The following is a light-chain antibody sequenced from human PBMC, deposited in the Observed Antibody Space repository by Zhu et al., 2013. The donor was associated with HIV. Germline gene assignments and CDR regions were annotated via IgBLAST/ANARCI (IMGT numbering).Light chain of an antibody. CDR1: QSVSSTY. CDR2: GAS. CDR3: QQYSDWLPFT. J-gene: IGKJ3*01. Sequence: EIVLTQSPGTLSLSPGERATLSCRASQSVSSTYLAWYQQKPGQAPRLLIYGASNRATGIPDRFSGSGSGTDFTLTISSLQSDDFALYYCQQYSDWLPFTFGPGYQTGD. V-gene: IGKV3-20*01.